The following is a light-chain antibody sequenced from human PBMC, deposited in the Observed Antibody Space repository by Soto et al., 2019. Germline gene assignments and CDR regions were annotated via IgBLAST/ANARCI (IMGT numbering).Light chain of an antibody. Sequence: IVMRQARATRSLSPGERANISCRASESVSSNLAWYQQKPGQAPRLLIYGASTRATGVPARFSGSGSGTEFTLTISSLQTDDLPTYSRQQYNTYPWAIGQGTKVDIK. J-gene: IGKJ1*01. CDR2: GAS. V-gene: IGKV3-15*01. CDR1: ESVSSN. CDR3: QQYNTYPWA.